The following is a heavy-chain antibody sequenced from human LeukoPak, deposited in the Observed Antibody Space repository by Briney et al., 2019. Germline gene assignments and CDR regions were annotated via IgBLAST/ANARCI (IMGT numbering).Heavy chain of an antibody. CDR1: GYTFTGYY. J-gene: IGHJ4*02. V-gene: IGHV1-2*04. D-gene: IGHD3-10*01. CDR2: INPSSGGT. CDR3: ARGQWRGDFDY. Sequence: ASVKVSCKASGYTFTGYYMHWVRQAPGQGLEWMGWINPSSGGTNYAQKFQGWVTMTRDTSISTAYMELSRLRSDDTAVYYCARGQWRGDFDYWGQGTLVTVSS.